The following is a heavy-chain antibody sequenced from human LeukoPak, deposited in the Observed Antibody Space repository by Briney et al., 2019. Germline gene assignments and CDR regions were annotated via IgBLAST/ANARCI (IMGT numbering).Heavy chain of an antibody. V-gene: IGHV3-49*03. CDR1: GFTFSSYA. D-gene: IGHD5-24*01. CDR3: TRRRLQESVSDY. CDR2: IRSKAYGGTT. J-gene: IGHJ4*02. Sequence: GGSLRLSCAASGFTFSSYAMSWFRQAPGKGLEWVGFIRSKAYGGTTEYAASVKGRFTISRDDSKSIAYLQMNSLKTEDTAVYYCTRRRLQESVSDYWGQGTLVTVSS.